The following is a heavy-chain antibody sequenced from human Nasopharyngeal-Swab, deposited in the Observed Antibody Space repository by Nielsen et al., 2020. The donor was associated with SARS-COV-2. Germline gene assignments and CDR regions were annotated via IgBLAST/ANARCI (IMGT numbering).Heavy chain of an antibody. D-gene: IGHD1-1*01. CDR1: GYTFTSYG. J-gene: IGHJ3*02. V-gene: IGHV1-18*01. CDR3: ARYTNAFDI. Sequence: ASVKVSCKASGYTFTSYGISWVRQAPGQGLEWMGWISGYNGNTKYAQKLQGRVTITRDTSANTTYMELSSLRSADTAVYYCARYTNAFDIWGQGTIITISS. CDR2: ISGYNGNT.